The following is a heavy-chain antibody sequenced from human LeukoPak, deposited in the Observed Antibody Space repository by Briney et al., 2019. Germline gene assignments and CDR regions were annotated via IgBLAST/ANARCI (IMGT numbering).Heavy chain of an antibody. D-gene: IGHD5-18*01. V-gene: IGHV4-34*01. CDR3: ASRDTATGLD. Sequence: GSLRLSCAASGFTVSSNYMNWVSQPPGKGLEWIGEINHSGSTNYNPSLKSRVTISVDTSKNQFSLKLSSVTAADTAVYYCASRDTATGLDWGQGTLVTDSS. J-gene: IGHJ4*02. CDR1: GFTVSSNY. CDR2: INHSGST.